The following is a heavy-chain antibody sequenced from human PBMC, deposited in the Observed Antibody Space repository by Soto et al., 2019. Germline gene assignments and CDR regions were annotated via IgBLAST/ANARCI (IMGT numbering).Heavy chain of an antibody. V-gene: IGHV3-15*01. D-gene: IGHD2-2*01. Sequence: PGGSLRLSCAASGFTFSNAWMSWVRQAPGKGLEWVGRIKSKTDGGTTDYAAPVKGRSTISRDDSKNTLYLQMNSLKTEDTAVYYCTGDCSSTSSYPSFDMDVWGQGTTLTVSS. J-gene: IGHJ6*02. CDR1: GFTFSNAW. CDR3: TGDCSSTSSYPSFDMDV. CDR2: IKSKTDGGTT.